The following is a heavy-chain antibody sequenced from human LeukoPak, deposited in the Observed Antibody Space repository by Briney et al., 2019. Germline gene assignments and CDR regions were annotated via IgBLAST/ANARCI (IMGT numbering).Heavy chain of an antibody. J-gene: IGHJ4*02. CDR2: ISSSSSTI. CDR3: ARVYSNYGPFDF. CDR1: GFTFSSYS. V-gene: IGHV3-48*01. Sequence: GGSLRLSCAASGFTFSSYSMNWVRQAPGKGLEWVSYISSSSSTIYYADSVKGRFTTSRDNAKNSLYLQMNSLRAEDTAVYYCARVYSNYGPFDFWGQGTLATVSS. D-gene: IGHD4-11*01.